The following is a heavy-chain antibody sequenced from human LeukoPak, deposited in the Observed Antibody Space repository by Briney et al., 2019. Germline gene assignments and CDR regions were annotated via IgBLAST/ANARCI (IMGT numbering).Heavy chain of an antibody. Sequence: SETLSLTCTVSGGSITNYYWSWIRQPPGKGLEWIGYIYYSGSANYNPSLKSRVTISVDTSNNQFSLRLSSVTAADTAVYYCARSTRSWFDPWGQGTLVTVSS. CDR3: ARSTRSWFDP. D-gene: IGHD3-10*01. CDR2: IYYSGSA. CDR1: GGSITNYY. V-gene: IGHV4-59*01. J-gene: IGHJ5*02.